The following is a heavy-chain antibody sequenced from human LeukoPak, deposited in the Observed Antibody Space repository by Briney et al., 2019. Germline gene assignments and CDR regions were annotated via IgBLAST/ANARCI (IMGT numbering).Heavy chain of an antibody. CDR3: ARDSNYCSSTSCYRAPHDAFDI. V-gene: IGHV1-8*03. CDR2: MNLNSGNT. D-gene: IGHD2-2*02. Sequence: GASVKVSCKASGYTFTSYDINWVRQATGQGLEWMGWMNLNSGNTGYAQKFQGRVTITRNTSISTAYMELSSLRSEDTAVYYCARDSNYCSSTSCYRAPHDAFDIWGQGTMVTVSS. J-gene: IGHJ3*02. CDR1: GYTFTSYD.